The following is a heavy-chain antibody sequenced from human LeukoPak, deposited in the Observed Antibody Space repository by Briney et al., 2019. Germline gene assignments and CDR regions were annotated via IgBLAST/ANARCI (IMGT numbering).Heavy chain of an antibody. CDR1: GGTFSSYA. CDR2: IIPILGIA. D-gene: IGHD3-10*01. J-gene: IGHJ6*02. CDR3: VWGSGSYPVYGMDV. V-gene: IGHV1-69*04. Sequence: WASVKVSCKASGGTFSSYAISWVRQAPGQGLEWMGRIIPILGIANYAQKFQGRVTITADKSTSTAYMELSSLRSEDTAVYYCVWGSGSYPVYGMDVWGQGTTVTVSS.